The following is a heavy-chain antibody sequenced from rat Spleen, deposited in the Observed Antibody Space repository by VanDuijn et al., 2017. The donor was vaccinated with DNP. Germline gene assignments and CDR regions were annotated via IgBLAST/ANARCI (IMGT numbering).Heavy chain of an antibody. D-gene: IGHD1-2*01. CDR2: IIYDGSRT. V-gene: IGHV5-7*01. J-gene: IGHJ1*01. CDR3: ARGSSSIYWYFDF. CDR1: GFTFSNYW. Sequence: EVQLVESGGDLVQPGRSLKLSCVASGFTFSNYWMYWIRQAPKKGLEWVATIIYDGSRTYYRDSVKGRFTISRDNAKSTLYLQMNSLRSEDMATYYCARGSSSIYWYFDFWGPGTMVTVSS.